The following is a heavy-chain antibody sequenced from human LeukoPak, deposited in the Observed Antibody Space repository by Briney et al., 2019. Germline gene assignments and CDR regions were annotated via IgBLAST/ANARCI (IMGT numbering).Heavy chain of an antibody. CDR1: GYTFTSYG. CDR2: ISAYNGNT. Sequence: ASVKVSCTASGYTFTSYGISWVRQAPGQGLEWMGWISAYNGNTNYAQKLEGRVNMTTDTSTSTAYMELRSLRSDDTAVYYCARDRQEWFGEFFDYWGQGTLVTVSS. D-gene: IGHD3-10*01. J-gene: IGHJ4*02. V-gene: IGHV1-18*01. CDR3: ARDRQEWFGEFFDY.